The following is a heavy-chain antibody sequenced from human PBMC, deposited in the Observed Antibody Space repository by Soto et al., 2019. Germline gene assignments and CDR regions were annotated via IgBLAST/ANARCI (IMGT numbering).Heavy chain of an antibody. CDR3: AKEANYYDSSGYYYYYYYGMDV. D-gene: IGHD3-22*01. J-gene: IGHJ6*02. CDR2: ISWNSGSI. CDR1: GFTFDDYA. V-gene: IGHV3-9*01. Sequence: GGSLRLSCAASGFTFDDYAMHWVRQAPGKGLEWVSGISWNSGSIGYADSVKGRFTISRDNAKNSLYLQMNSLRAEDTALYYCAKEANYYDSSGYYYYYYYGMDVWGQGTTVTVSS.